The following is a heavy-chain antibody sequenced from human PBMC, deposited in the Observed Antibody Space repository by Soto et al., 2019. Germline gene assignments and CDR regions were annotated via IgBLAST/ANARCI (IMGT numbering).Heavy chain of an antibody. CDR3: ATPGGFGMDV. CDR1: GYNFATHW. J-gene: IGHJ6*02. D-gene: IGHD5-12*01. V-gene: IGHV5-51*01. CDR2: IFPGDAET. Sequence: GESLKISCQGSGYNFATHWIGWVRHKAGKGLEWMGIIFPGDAETRYSPSFQGHITISADKSISTAYLRWSSLKASDTGMYYCATPGGFGMDVWGQGTTVTVSS.